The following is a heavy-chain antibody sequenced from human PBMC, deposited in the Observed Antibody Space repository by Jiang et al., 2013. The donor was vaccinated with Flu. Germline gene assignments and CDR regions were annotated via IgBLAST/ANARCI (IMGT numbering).Heavy chain of an antibody. Sequence: LLKPSETLSLTCAVSGYSISSGYYWGWIRQPPGKGLEWIGSIYHSGSTYYNPSLKSRVTISVDTSKNQFSLKLSSVTAADTAVYYCARRAGGDYGWFDPWGQGTLVTVSS. D-gene: IGHD4-17*01. CDR1: GYSISSGYY. CDR2: IYHSGST. CDR3: ARRAGGDYGWFDP. J-gene: IGHJ5*02. V-gene: IGHV4-38-2*01.